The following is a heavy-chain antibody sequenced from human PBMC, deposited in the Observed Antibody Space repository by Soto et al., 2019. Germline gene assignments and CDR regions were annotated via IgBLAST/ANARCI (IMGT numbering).Heavy chain of an antibody. Sequence: GSVKVCFKAYGYPFTSYAMHLVRQAPGQSLEWIGWINAGNGNTKYSQKFQGRVTITRDTSASTAYMELSSLRSEDTAVYYCARDSVLLWFGETYGMDVWGQGTTVTVSS. CDR2: INAGNGNT. D-gene: IGHD3-10*01. V-gene: IGHV1-3*01. CDR3: ARDSVLLWFGETYGMDV. CDR1: GYPFTSYA. J-gene: IGHJ6*01.